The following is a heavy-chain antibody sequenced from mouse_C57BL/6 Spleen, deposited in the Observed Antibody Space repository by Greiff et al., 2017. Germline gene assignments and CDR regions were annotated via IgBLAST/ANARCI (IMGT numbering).Heavy chain of an antibody. V-gene: IGHV1-55*01. J-gene: IGHJ1*03. CDR2: IYPGSGST. D-gene: IGHD1-1*01. CDR3: ARWDYGSNRYWYFDV. Sequence: VKLMESGAELVKPGASVKMSCKASGYTFTSYWITWVKQRPGQGLEWIGDIYPGSGSTNYNEKFKSKATLTVDTSSSTAYMQLSSLTSEDSAVYYCARWDYGSNRYWYFDVWGTGTTVTVSS. CDR1: GYTFTSYW.